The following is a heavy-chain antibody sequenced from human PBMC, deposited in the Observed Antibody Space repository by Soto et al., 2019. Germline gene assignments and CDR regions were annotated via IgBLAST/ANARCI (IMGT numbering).Heavy chain of an antibody. D-gene: IGHD5-12*01. Sequence: GGSLRLSCAASGFTFSNYAMTWVRQAPGKGLEWVSAISGRGDGTYYADSVKGRFTISRDNSKNTLYLQMNSLGAEDTALYYCAKDRRSGYDSDFDYWGQGTLVTVSS. CDR3: AKDRRSGYDSDFDY. J-gene: IGHJ4*02. CDR1: GFTFSNYA. V-gene: IGHV3-23*01. CDR2: ISGRGDGT.